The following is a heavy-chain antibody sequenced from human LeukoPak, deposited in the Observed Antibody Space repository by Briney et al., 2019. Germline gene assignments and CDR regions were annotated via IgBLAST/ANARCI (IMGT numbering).Heavy chain of an antibody. J-gene: IGHJ4*02. Sequence: SVKVSCKASGGTFSSYAISWVRQAPGQGLEWMGGIIPIFGTANYAQKFQGRVTITADESTSTAYMELSSLRSEDTAVYYCARDPLPNYYDSSGYLDYWGQGTLVTVSS. CDR2: IIPIFGTA. D-gene: IGHD3-22*01. CDR3: ARDPLPNYYDSSGYLDY. CDR1: GGTFSSYA. V-gene: IGHV1-69*13.